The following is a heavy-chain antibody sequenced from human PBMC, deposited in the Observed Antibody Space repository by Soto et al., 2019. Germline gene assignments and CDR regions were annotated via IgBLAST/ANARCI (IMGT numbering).Heavy chain of an antibody. Sequence: RWSLRLSCAASGFTFSSYGMHWVRQAPGKGLEWVAVIWYDGSNKYYVDSVKGRFTISRDNSKNTLYLQMNSLRAEDTAASSCARSANYDSGGFYQYFDWWGQGSHVTVS. CDR2: IWYDGSNK. V-gene: IGHV3-33*01. D-gene: IGHD3-22*01. CDR1: GFTFSSYG. J-gene: IGHJ4*02. CDR3: ARSANYDSGGFYQYFDW.